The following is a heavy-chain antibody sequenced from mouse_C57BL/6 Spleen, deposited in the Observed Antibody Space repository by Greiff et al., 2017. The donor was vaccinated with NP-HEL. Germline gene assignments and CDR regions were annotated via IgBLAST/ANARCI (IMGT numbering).Heavy chain of an antibody. Sequence: EVQGVESGGGLVKPGGSLKLSCAASGFTFSDYGMHWVRQAPEKGLEWVAYISSGSSTIYYADTVKGRFTISRDNAKNTLFLQMTSLRSEDTAMYYCAKPYYYGSSTYWYFDVWGTGTTVTVSS. CDR2: ISSGSSTI. J-gene: IGHJ1*03. D-gene: IGHD1-1*01. V-gene: IGHV5-17*01. CDR1: GFTFSDYG. CDR3: AKPYYYGSSTYWYFDV.